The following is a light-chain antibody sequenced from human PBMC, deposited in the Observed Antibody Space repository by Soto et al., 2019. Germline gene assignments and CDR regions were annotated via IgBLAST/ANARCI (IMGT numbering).Light chain of an antibody. CDR2: NNN. CDR1: NSNIGSNT. Sequence: QSVLTQPPSASGTPGQRVTISCSGGNSNIGSNTVIWYQHLPGTAPKLLIYNNNQRPSGVTDRFSGSKSGTSASLAISGLQSEDEADYYCAAWDDSLNGHAVFGGGTQRTVL. CDR3: AAWDDSLNGHAV. V-gene: IGLV1-44*01. J-gene: IGLJ7*01.